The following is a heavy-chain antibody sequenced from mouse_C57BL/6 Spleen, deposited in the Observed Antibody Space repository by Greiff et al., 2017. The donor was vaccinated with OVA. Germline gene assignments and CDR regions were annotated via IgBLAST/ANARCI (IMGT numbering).Heavy chain of an antibody. D-gene: IGHD2-1*01. CDR2: IDPSDSYT. CDR3: ASPRNFGFAY. J-gene: IGHJ3*01. CDR1: GYTFTSYW. V-gene: IGHV1-59*01. Sequence: QVQLQQPGAELVRPGTSVKLSCKASGYTFTSYWMHWVKQRPGQGLEWIGVIDPSDSYTNYNQKFKGKATLTVDTSSSTAYMQLSSLTSEDSAVYYCASPRNFGFAYWGQGTLVTVSA.